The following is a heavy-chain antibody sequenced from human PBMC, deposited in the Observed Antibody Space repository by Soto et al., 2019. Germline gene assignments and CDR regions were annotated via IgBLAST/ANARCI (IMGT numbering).Heavy chain of an antibody. CDR2: ISGSGGST. CDR1: GFTFSSYA. D-gene: IGHD6-19*01. V-gene: IGHV3-23*01. Sequence: EVQLLESGGGLVQPGGSLRLSCAASGFTFSSYAMSWVRQAPGTGLEWVSAISGSGGSTYYADSVKGRDTISRYNSNITLYLQMKRLTAEDRAVYYWAKGYSGGWYGLVGWCDPGGQGTLVIVSS. CDR3: AKGYSGGWYGLVGWCDP. J-gene: IGHJ5*02.